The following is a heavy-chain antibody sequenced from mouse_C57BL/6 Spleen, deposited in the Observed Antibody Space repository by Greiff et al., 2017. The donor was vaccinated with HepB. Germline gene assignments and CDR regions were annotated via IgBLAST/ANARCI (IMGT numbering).Heavy chain of an antibody. Sequence: VQLQQPGAELVKPGASVKMSCKASGYTFTSYWITWVKQRPGQGLEWIGDIYPGSGSANYNEKFKSKATLTVDTSSSTAYMQLSSLTSEDSAVYYCARWAYPCAWWAYWGQVTLVTVSA. CDR1: GYTFTSYW. CDR3: ARWAYPCAWWAY. CDR2: IYPGSGSA. D-gene: IGHD2-10*01. J-gene: IGHJ3*01. V-gene: IGHV1-55*01.